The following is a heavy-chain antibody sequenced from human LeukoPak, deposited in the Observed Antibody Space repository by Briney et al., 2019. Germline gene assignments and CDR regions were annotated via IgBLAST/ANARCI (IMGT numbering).Heavy chain of an antibody. V-gene: IGHV4-39*01. CDR1: GGSISSSNYY. CDR2: IYYSGST. D-gene: IGHD3-9*01. CDR3: ARHPVLRYLGT. J-gene: IGHJ4*02. Sequence: SESLSLTCTVSGGSISSSNYYWGWIRQPPGKGLEWIGSIYYSGSTYYKPSLKSRVTISVDTSKNQFSLKLSSMSAADTAVYYCARHPVLRYLGTWGQGTLVTVSS.